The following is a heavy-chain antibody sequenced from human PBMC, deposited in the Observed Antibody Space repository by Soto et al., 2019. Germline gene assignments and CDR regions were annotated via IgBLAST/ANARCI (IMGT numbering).Heavy chain of an antibody. V-gene: IGHV1-2*06. CDR1: GYTFIGYY. D-gene: IGHD1-26*01. J-gene: IGHJ5*02. Sequence: QVQLVQSGAEVKKPGASVKVSCKASGYTFIGYYIHWVRQAPGQGLEWMGRINPRSGDTTYAQKFQGRLTMTRDTSISTAYMELSSLRSDDTAVYYCGRDGVGATPLGWFDPRGQGSLVTVSS. CDR2: INPRSGDT. CDR3: GRDGVGATPLGWFDP.